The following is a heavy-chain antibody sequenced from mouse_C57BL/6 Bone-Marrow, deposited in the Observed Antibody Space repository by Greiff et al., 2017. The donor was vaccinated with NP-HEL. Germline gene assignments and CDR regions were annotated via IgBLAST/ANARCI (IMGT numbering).Heavy chain of an antibody. CDR1: GFSLTSYG. D-gene: IGHD2-4*01. Sequence: VQGVESGPGLVAPSQSLSITCTVSGFSLTSYGVDWVRQSPGKGLEWLGVIWGVGSTNYNSALKSRLSISKDNSKSQVFLKMNSLQTDDTAMYYCARTMTTFPLSMDYWGQGTSVTVSS. CDR2: IWGVGST. J-gene: IGHJ4*01. V-gene: IGHV2-6*01. CDR3: ARTMTTFPLSMDY.